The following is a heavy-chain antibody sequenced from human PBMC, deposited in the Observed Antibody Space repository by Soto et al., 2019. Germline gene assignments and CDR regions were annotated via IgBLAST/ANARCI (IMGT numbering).Heavy chain of an antibody. CDR2: TYYRSRFFS. CDR3: VRDRYSSSGWFDP. J-gene: IGHJ5*02. V-gene: IGHV6-1*01. D-gene: IGHD3-10*01. CDR1: GDSVSSYIAA. Sequence: PSQTLSLTFSISGDSVSSYIAAWNWIRQSPSGGLEWLGSTYYRSRFFSDYAESVKSRIIINPDTSKNQFSLQLKSVTPEDTAVYYCVRDRYSSSGWFDPWGQGTPVNVSS.